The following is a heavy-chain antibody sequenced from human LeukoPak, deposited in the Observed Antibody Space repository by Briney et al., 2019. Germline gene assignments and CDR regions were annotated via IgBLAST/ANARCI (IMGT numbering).Heavy chain of an antibody. D-gene: IGHD1-26*01. Sequence: PGGSLRLSCAASGFTFSSYGMHWVRQAPGKGLEWVSSISSSSSYIYYADSAKGRFTISRDNAKNSLYLQMNSLRAEDTAVYYCAREEWELLPFDYWGQGTLVTVSS. V-gene: IGHV3-21*01. CDR3: AREEWELLPFDY. J-gene: IGHJ4*02. CDR2: ISSSSSYI. CDR1: GFTFSSYG.